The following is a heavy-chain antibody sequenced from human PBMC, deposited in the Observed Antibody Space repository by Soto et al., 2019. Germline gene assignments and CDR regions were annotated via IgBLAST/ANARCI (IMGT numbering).Heavy chain of an antibody. CDR3: ARLVVVAEFSGRELHYFDY. CDR1: GGSISSGGYY. Sequence: SETLSLTCTVSGGSISSGGYYWSWIRQHPGKGLEWIGYIYYSGSTYYNPSLKSRVTISVDTSKNQFSLKLSSVTAADTAAYYCARLVVVAEFSGRELHYFDYWGQGTLVTVSS. V-gene: IGHV4-31*03. J-gene: IGHJ4*02. D-gene: IGHD2-15*01. CDR2: IYYSGST.